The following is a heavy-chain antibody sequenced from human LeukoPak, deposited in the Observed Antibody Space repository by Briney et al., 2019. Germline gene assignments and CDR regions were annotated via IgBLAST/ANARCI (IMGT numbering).Heavy chain of an antibody. CDR2: IYPGDSDT. CDR1: GYSFTSYW. J-gene: IGHJ4*02. CDR3: VRGPPLPLAGTFLDY. Sequence: GESLKISCKGSGYSFTSYWIGWVRQMPGKGLEWMGIIYPGDSDTRYSPSFQGQVTISADKSINAAYVQWSSLKASDTAMYYCVRGPPLPLAGTFLDYWGQGTQVTVSS. D-gene: IGHD6-19*01. V-gene: IGHV5-51*01.